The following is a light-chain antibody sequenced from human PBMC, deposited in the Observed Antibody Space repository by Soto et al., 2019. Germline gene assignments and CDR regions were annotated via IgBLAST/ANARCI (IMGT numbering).Light chain of an antibody. CDR3: SSYTTSSTLEV. J-gene: IGLJ1*01. Sequence: QSALTQPASVSGSPGQSITISCTGTSSDVGDHNYVSWYQQYSGKAPKLMIYEVNNRPSGVSNRFSGSKSGNTASLTISGLQAEDEADYYCSSYTTSSTLEVFGTGTKLTVL. V-gene: IGLV2-14*01. CDR1: SSDVGDHNY. CDR2: EVN.